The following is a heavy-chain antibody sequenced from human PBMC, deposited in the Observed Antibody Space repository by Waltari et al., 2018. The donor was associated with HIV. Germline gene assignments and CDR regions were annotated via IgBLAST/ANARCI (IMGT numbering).Heavy chain of an antibody. CDR3: ARDITLTPGPDY. J-gene: IGHJ4*02. CDR1: GFTFSTYS. Sequence: ELHLVESGGGPVQPGGSLRLHCAASGFTFSTYSMNWVRQAPGRGLEWISYISSTSTTIFYADPVKGRFTISRDNAKNSLDLQMNNLRAEDTAVYYCARDITLTPGPDYWGQGTLVTVSS. V-gene: IGHV3-48*01. CDR2: ISSTSTTI. D-gene: IGHD3-16*01.